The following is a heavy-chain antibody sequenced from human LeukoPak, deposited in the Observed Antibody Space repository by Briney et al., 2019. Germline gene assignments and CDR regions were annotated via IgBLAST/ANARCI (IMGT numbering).Heavy chain of an antibody. CDR2: INPNSGGT. CDR3: ARHRGHYYDSSGYYYDAFDI. CDR1: GYTFSGYY. J-gene: IGHJ3*02. D-gene: IGHD3-22*01. V-gene: IGHV1-2*02. Sequence: GASVKVSCKASGYTFSGYYMHWVRQAPGQGLEWMGWINPNSGGTNYAQKFQGRVTMTRDTSISTAYMELSRLRSDDTAVYYCARHRGHYYDSSGYYYDAFDIWGQGTMVTVSS.